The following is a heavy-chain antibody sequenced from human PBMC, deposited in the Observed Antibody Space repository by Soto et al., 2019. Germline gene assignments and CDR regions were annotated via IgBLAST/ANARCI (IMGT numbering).Heavy chain of an antibody. Sequence: GGSLRLSCEGSGFTFSDYYISWIRQAPGKGLEWISYSSNSGTFSRYADSVKGRFSISRDNTKNLLYLQMNSLRAEDTAVYYCARSGDNYNRLDDWGQGTPVTVSS. D-gene: IGHD1-1*01. CDR1: GFTFSDYY. V-gene: IGHV3-11*06. CDR3: ARSGDNYNRLDD. J-gene: IGHJ4*02. CDR2: SSNSGTFS.